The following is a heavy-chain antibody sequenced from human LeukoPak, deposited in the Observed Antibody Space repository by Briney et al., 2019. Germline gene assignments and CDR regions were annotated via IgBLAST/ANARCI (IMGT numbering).Heavy chain of an antibody. J-gene: IGHJ4*02. CDR2: IYHSGST. D-gene: IGHD5-18*01. CDR1: GGFNTHYY. CDR3: ARGRYSYGSH. V-gene: IGHV4-59*01. Sequence: PSETLSLTCSVSGGFNTHYYWTWIRQPPGKELEWIGYIYHSGSTKCNPSLKSRVTISVDTSKNHFSLELNSVTAADTAVYYCARGRYSYGSHWGQGTLVTVSS.